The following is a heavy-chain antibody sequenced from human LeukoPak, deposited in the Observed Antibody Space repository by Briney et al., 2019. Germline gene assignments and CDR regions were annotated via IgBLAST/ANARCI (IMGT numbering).Heavy chain of an antibody. CDR2: ISGSGGST. J-gene: IGHJ4*02. Sequence: PGGSLRLSCAASGFTFSSYAMSWVRQAPGKGLEWVSAISGSGGSTYYADSVKGRFTISRDNSKNTLYLQMNSLRVEDTAVYYCAKDLGHCSSTSCYTPPIFDYWGQGTLVTVSS. D-gene: IGHD2-2*02. CDR3: AKDLGHCSSTSCYTPPIFDY. CDR1: GFTFSSYA. V-gene: IGHV3-23*01.